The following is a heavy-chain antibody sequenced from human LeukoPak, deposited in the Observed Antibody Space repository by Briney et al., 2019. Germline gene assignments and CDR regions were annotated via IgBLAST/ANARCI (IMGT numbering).Heavy chain of an antibody. J-gene: IGHJ4*02. Sequence: GASVTVSFKASGYTFTIYYMHWVRQAPGQGLEWMGIINPSGGSTSYAQKFQGRVTMTRDTSTSTVYMELSSLRSEDTAVYYCARPLRRDDLFDYWGQGTLVTVSS. CDR1: GYTFTIYY. CDR2: INPSGGST. D-gene: IGHD5-24*01. CDR3: ARPLRRDDLFDY. V-gene: IGHV1-46*01.